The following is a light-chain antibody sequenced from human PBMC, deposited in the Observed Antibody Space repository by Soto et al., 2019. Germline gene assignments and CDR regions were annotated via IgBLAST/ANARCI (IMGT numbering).Light chain of an antibody. CDR1: QSSSSY. Sequence: DIQMTPSPSSLSASVGDRVTITSRASQSSSSYLNWYQQKPWKAPKLLIYAASSLQSGVPSRFSGSGSGTDFTLTISSLQPEDFATYYCQQSYSTLLTFGGGTKVEI. J-gene: IGKJ4*01. V-gene: IGKV1-39*01. CDR2: AAS. CDR3: QQSYSTLLT.